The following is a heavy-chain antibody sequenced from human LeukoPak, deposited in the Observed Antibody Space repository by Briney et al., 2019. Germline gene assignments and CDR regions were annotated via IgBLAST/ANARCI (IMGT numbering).Heavy chain of an antibody. J-gene: IGHJ5*02. CDR2: IRGSGGST. D-gene: IGHD3-9*01. Sequence: GGSLRLSCAASGFTFSSYAMSWVRQAPGKGLEWVSAIRGSGGSTYYADSVKGRFTISRDNSKNTLYLQMNSLKTEDTAVYYCTRLKYDILTGYYHHWGQGTLVIVSS. V-gene: IGHV3-23*01. CDR1: GFTFSSYA. CDR3: TRLKYDILTGYYHH.